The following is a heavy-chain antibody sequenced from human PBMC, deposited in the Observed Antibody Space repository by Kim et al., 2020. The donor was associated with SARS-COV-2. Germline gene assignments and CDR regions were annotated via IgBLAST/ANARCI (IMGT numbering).Heavy chain of an antibody. J-gene: IGHJ1*01. CDR1: GFTFSSYA. Sequence: GGSLRLSCAASGFTFSSYAMHWVRQAPGKGLEWVAVISYDGSNKYYAGSVKGRFTISRDNSKNTLYLQMNSLRIEDMAVYYCARGKPGISHWGQGTLVTVSS. CDR2: ISYDGSNK. V-gene: IGHV3-30-3*01. CDR3: ARGKPGISH. D-gene: IGHD6-13*01.